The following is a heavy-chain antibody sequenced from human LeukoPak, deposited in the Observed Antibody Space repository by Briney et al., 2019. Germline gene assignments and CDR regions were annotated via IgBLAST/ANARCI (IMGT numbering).Heavy chain of an antibody. CDR1: GYTFTSYH. J-gene: IGHJ6*02. Sequence: ASVKVFCKASGYTFTSYHMHWVRQAPGQGLEWMGIINPSGGSTRYAQKFQGRTTMTRDTSTSTVYMELSSLRSEDTAVYYCARTRGYSYGHWYYGMDVWGQGTTVTVSS. CDR3: ARTRGYSYGHWYYGMDV. CDR2: INPSGGST. D-gene: IGHD5-18*01. V-gene: IGHV1-46*01.